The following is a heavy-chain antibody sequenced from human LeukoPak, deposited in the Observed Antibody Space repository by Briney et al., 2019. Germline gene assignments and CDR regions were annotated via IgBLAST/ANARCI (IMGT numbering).Heavy chain of an antibody. D-gene: IGHD6-6*01. Sequence: TGGSLRLSCAASGFTFSRYGMNWVRQAPGKGREWVSGISDSGATIYYADSVKGRFTISRDNSKNMLSLQMHSLRPEDTAIYYCAKIRAARPGYWGQGTLVTVSS. CDR3: AKIRAARPGY. CDR2: ISDSGATI. CDR1: GFTFSRYG. J-gene: IGHJ4*02. V-gene: IGHV3-23*01.